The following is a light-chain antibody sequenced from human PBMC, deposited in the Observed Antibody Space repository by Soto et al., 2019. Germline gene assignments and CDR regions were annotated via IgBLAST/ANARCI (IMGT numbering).Light chain of an antibody. CDR2: EVT. CDR1: SRDVGAYNY. V-gene: IGLV2-8*01. CDR3: SSFASSNTWV. J-gene: IGLJ3*02. Sequence: QSALTQPPSASGSPGQSVTISCTGTSRDVGAYNYVSWYQQHAGKAPKLVIYEVTKRPSGVPDRFSGSKSANTASPTVSGLQAEDEADYNCSSFASSNTWVFGGGTKLTVL.